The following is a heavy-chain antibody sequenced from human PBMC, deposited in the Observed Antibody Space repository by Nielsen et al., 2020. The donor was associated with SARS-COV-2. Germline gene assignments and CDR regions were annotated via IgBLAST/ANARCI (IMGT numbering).Heavy chain of an antibody. CDR2: ISHDGSKK. CDR1: GFTFSNYG. CDR3: ARVAGRVVVTAPIDA. Sequence: GGSLRLSCAASGFTFSNYGMHWVRQAPGKGLEWLATISHDGSKKYYADPVRGRFTISRDNSENTLSLQVNSLRSEDTAVFYCARVAGRVVVTAPIDAWGQGALVTVSS. V-gene: IGHV3-30*03. D-gene: IGHD2-21*02. J-gene: IGHJ4*02.